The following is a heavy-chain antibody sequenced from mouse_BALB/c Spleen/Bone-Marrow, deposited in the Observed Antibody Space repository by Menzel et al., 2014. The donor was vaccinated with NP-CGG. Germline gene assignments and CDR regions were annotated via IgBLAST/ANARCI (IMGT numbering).Heavy chain of an antibody. J-gene: IGHJ2*01. V-gene: IGHV1S81*02. CDR1: GYTFTSYW. CDR3: ARWGFDY. CDR2: INPSNGRT. Sequence: VKLVESGAELVKPGASVKLSCKASGYTFTSYWMHWVKQRPGQGLEWIGEINPSNGRTNYNEKFKSKATLTEDKSSSTAYMQLSSLTSEDSAVYYCARWGFDYWGQGTTLTVSS.